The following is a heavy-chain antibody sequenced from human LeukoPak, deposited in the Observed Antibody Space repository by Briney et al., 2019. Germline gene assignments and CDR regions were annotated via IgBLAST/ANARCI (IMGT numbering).Heavy chain of an antibody. J-gene: IGHJ4*02. D-gene: IGHD3-10*01. CDR2: ISSSGSTI. Sequence: GGSLRLSCAASGFTFSDYYMSWIRQTPGKGLEWVSSISSSGSTIYYADSVKGRFTISRDNAKNSLYLQMNSLRAEDTAVYCCARDVGGSGSYGFFDYWGQGTLVTVSS. CDR3: ARDVGGSGSYGFFDY. V-gene: IGHV3-11*01. CDR1: GFTFSDYY.